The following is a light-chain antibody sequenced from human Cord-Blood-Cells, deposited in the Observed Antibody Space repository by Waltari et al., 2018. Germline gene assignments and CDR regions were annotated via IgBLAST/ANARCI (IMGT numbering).Light chain of an antibody. CDR2: AAS. Sequence: DIQMPQSPSCLSATVGDSVIITCRASRSISSYLNWYQQKPGNAPKLLIYAASSLQSGVPDRFSGSGSGTDFTLTISSLQPEDVATYYCQQNYSTPYTFGPGTKVDIK. J-gene: IGKJ3*01. CDR1: RSISSY. CDR3: QQNYSTPYT. V-gene: IGKV1-39*01.